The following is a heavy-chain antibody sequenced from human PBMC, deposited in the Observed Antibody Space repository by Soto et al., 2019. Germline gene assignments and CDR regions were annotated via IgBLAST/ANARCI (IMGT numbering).Heavy chain of an antibody. Sequence: QVQLVESGGGVVQPGRSLRLSCAASGFTFSSYGMHWVRQAPGKGLEWVAVIWYDGSEKYYVDSVKGRFTISRDNAKNSLYLQMNSLRAEDTAVYYCATEEYQLPSGRYYYYGMDVWGQGTTVTVSS. CDR3: ATEEYQLPSGRYYYYGMDV. V-gene: IGHV3-33*03. CDR1: GFTFSSYG. CDR2: IWYDGSEK. J-gene: IGHJ6*02. D-gene: IGHD2-2*01.